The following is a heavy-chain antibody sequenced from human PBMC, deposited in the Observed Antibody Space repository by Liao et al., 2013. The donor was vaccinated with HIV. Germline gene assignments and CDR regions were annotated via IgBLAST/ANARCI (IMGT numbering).Heavy chain of an antibody. V-gene: IGHV4-34*02. Sequence: QVRLEQWGTGLLKPSETLSLTCAVYDGSITSNNWSWIRQPPGRGLEWIGEVNHSGSANYNPSLKSRVTLSLDTSKNQFSLRLRSVTAADTAIYYCARGLHYFGTSGYYSSYFDYWGQGALVTVSS. CDR1: DGSITSNN. CDR2: VNHSGSA. J-gene: IGHJ4*02. CDR3: ARGLHYFGTSGYYSSYFDY. D-gene: IGHD3-22*01.